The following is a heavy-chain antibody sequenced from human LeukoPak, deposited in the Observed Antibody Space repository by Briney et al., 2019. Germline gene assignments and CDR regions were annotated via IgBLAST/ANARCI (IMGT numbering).Heavy chain of an antibody. CDR2: IRYDGSNK. CDR1: AFTFSSYG. D-gene: IGHD3-22*01. Sequence: PGGSLRLSCAASAFTFSSYGMHWVRQAPGKGLEWVAFIRYDGSNKYYADSVKGRFTISRDNSKNTLYLQMNSMRAEDTAVYYCAKDLRDYYDSSGQPDWGQGTLVTVSS. V-gene: IGHV3-30*02. J-gene: IGHJ4*02. CDR3: AKDLRDYYDSSGQPD.